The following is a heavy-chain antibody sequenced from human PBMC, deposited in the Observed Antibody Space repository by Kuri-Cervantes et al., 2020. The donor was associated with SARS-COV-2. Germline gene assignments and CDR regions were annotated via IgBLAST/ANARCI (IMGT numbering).Heavy chain of an antibody. Sequence: SETLSLTCTVSGGSISSYYWSWIRQPPGKGLEWIGYIYYSGSTNYNPSLKSRVTISVDTSKNQFSLKLSSVTAADTAVYYCARAGVGSVSVDPWGQGTLVTVSS. V-gene: IGHV4-59*01. CDR3: ARAGVGSVSVDP. D-gene: IGHD1-26*01. CDR2: IYYSGST. J-gene: IGHJ5*02. CDR1: GGSISSYY.